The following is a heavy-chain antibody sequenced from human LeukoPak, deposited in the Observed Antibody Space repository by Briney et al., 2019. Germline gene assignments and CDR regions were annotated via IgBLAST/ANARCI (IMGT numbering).Heavy chain of an antibody. Sequence: SETLSLTCTVSGGSISSYYWSWIRQPPGKGLEWIGYIYYSGSTNYSPSLKSRVTISVDTSKNQFSLKLSSVTAADAAVYYCARQGYSAYEILDYWGQGTLVTVSS. D-gene: IGHD5-12*01. CDR3: ARQGYSAYEILDY. CDR1: GGSISSYY. V-gene: IGHV4-59*08. J-gene: IGHJ4*02. CDR2: IYYSGST.